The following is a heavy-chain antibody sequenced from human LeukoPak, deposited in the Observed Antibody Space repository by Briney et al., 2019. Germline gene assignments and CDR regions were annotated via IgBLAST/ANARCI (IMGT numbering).Heavy chain of an antibody. Sequence: GGSLRLSCAASGFTFSSYAMSWVRQAPGKGLEWVSVIYSGGSTYYADSVKGRFTISRDNSKNTLNLQMNSLRAEDTAVYYCARAPRYSSLGYWGQGTLVTVSS. CDR3: ARAPRYSSLGY. V-gene: IGHV3-66*01. CDR1: GFTFSSYA. D-gene: IGHD6-13*01. CDR2: IYSGGST. J-gene: IGHJ4*02.